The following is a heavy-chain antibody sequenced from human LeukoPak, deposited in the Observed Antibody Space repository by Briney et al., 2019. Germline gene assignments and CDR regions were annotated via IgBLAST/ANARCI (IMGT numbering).Heavy chain of an antibody. J-gene: IGHJ4*02. V-gene: IGHV3-7*01. CDR3: ARIGRYCSSTSCYAGYFDY. CDR2: IKRDGSEK. D-gene: IGHD2-2*01. Sequence: PGGSLRLSCAASGFTFSSYWMSWVRQAPGKGLEWVANIKRDGSEKYYVDSVKGRFTISRDNAKNSLYLQMNSLRAEDTAVYYCARIGRYCSSTSCYAGYFDYWGQGTLVTVSS. CDR1: GFTFSSYW.